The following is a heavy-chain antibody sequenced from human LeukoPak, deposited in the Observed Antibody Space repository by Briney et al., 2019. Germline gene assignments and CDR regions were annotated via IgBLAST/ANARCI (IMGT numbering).Heavy chain of an antibody. CDR3: ASSGYSSGWYLEPVGY. J-gene: IGHJ4*02. Sequence: GAALKISYKGSGYSFTSYWIGWVRPMPGKGRGWMGIIYPGDSDTRYSPSFQGQVTISADKSISTAYLQWSSLKASDTAMYYCASSGYSSGWYLEPVGYWGQGTLVTVSS. V-gene: IGHV5-51*01. CDR2: IYPGDSDT. CDR1: GYSFTSYW. D-gene: IGHD6-19*01.